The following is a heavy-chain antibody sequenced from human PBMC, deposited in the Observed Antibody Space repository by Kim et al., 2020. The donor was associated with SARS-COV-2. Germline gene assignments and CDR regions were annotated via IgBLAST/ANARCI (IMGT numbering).Heavy chain of an antibody. J-gene: IGHJ4*02. CDR2: ISSSSSTI. Sequence: GGSLRLSCAASGFTFSSYSMNWVRQAPGKGLEWVSYISSSSSTIYYADSVKGRFTISRDNTKNSLYMQMNSLRAEDTAVYYCARDVGQRLAPSDHWGQGTPVSVSS. CDR1: GFTFSSYS. D-gene: IGHD1-26*01. CDR3: ARDVGQRLAPSDH. V-gene: IGHV3-48*04.